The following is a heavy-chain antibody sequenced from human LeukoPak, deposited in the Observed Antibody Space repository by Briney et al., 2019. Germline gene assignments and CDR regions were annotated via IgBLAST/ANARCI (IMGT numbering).Heavy chain of an antibody. J-gene: IGHJ4*02. Sequence: LETLSLTCTVSGGSISTYYWTWIRRPAGKGLEWIGRIFNLGITKYNPSLKSRVTMSVDTSKNQFSLKLTSVTAADTAVYYCARGVWDSRDPLSYYFDHWGQGTLVAVSS. V-gene: IGHV4-4*07. CDR3: ARGVWDSRDPLSYYFDH. D-gene: IGHD3-16*01. CDR2: IFNLGIT. CDR1: GGSISTYY.